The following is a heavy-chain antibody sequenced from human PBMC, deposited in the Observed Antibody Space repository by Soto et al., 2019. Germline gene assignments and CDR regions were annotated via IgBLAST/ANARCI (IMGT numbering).Heavy chain of an antibody. CDR2: IFSSDDK. J-gene: IGHJ4*02. CDR3: ARIRGYDSLVPVDY. Sequence: QVTLKEAGPVLVKPTETLTLTCTVSGFSLNTAGMGVSWIRQPPGKALEWLAQIFSSDDKSYSASLKSRLAISKDSSGSQVVLSVTNMDPVDTATYYFARIRGYDSLVPVDYWGQGILVTVSS. V-gene: IGHV2-26*01. D-gene: IGHD5-12*01. CDR1: GFSLNTAGMG.